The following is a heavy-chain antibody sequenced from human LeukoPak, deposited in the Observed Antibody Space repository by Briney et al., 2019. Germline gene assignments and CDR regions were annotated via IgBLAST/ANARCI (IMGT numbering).Heavy chain of an antibody. CDR1: GFTFNNAW. V-gene: IGHV3-15*01. CDR3: TAGTGYSDHDY. J-gene: IGHJ4*02. D-gene: IGHD5-12*01. CDR2: IKSKTNDETT. Sequence: KPGGSLRLSCAASGFTFNNAWMSWVRQAPGKGLEWVGRIKSKTNDETTDYAAPVKGRFTIPRDDSKNTLYLQMNSLKTEDTAVYYCTAGTGYSDHDYWGQGTLVTVSS.